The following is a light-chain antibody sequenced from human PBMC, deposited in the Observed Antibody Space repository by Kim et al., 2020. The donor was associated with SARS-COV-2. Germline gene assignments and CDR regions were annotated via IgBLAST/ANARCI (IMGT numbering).Light chain of an antibody. CDR2: GKN. CDR1: SLRSYY. Sequence: ALGQTVRITCQGDSLRSYYASWYQQKPGQAPVLVMYGKNNRPSGIPDRFSGSRSGNTASLTITGAQAEDEADYYCNSRDSSGDHLVFGGGTQLTVL. V-gene: IGLV3-19*01. CDR3: NSRDSSGDHLV. J-gene: IGLJ3*02.